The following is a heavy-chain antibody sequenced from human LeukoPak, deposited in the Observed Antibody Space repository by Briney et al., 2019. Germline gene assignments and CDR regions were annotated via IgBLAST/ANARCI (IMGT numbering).Heavy chain of an antibody. Sequence: SVKVSCKASGGTFSSYAISWVRQAPGQGLEWMGGIIPIFGTANYAQRFQGRVTITTDESTSTAYMELSSLRSEDTAVYYCARGEVAMAYYYYYMDVWGKGTTVTVSS. CDR1: GGTFSSYA. CDR3: ARGEVAMAYYYYYMDV. J-gene: IGHJ6*03. V-gene: IGHV1-69*05. CDR2: IIPIFGTA. D-gene: IGHD5-24*01.